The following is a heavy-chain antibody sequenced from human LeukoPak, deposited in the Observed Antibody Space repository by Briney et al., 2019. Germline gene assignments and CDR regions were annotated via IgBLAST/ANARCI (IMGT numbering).Heavy chain of an antibody. J-gene: IGHJ3*02. CDR1: GFTVSSNY. Sequence: GGSLRLSCAASGFTVSSNYMNWVRQVPGKGLECLANIKEDGSETYYADSVKGRFTISRDNPKNSLYLQMDSLRAEDTAVYYCARTMVPAAMSAFDIWGQGTMVTVSS. D-gene: IGHD2-2*01. CDR3: ARTMVPAAMSAFDI. CDR2: IKEDGSET. V-gene: IGHV3-7*01.